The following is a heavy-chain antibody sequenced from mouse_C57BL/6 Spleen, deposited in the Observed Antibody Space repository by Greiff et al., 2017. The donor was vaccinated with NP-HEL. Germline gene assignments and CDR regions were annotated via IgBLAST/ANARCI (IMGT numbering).Heavy chain of an antibody. CDR1: GYAFSSSW. Sequence: QVQLKESGPELVKPGASVKISCKASGYAFSSSWMNWVKQRPGKGLEWIGRIYPGDGDTNYNGKFKGKATLTADKSSSTAYMQLSSLTSEDSAVYFCARNYYGSSDAMDYWGQGTSVTVSS. D-gene: IGHD1-1*01. CDR3: ARNYYGSSDAMDY. J-gene: IGHJ4*01. CDR2: IYPGDGDT. V-gene: IGHV1-82*01.